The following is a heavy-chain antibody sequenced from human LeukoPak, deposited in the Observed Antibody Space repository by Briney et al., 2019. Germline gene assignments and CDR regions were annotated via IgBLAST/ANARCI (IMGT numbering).Heavy chain of an antibody. Sequence: GGSLRLSCAASGFTFSSYEMNWVRQAPGKGREWVSYIISSVSTIYYADSVKGRFTISRDNAKNSLYLQMNSLRAEDTAVYYCARDRGSDYYDSSGYSYYFDYWGQGTLVTVSS. J-gene: IGHJ4*02. V-gene: IGHV3-48*03. D-gene: IGHD3-22*01. CDR2: IISSVSTI. CDR1: GFTFSSYE. CDR3: ARDRGSDYYDSSGYSYYFDY.